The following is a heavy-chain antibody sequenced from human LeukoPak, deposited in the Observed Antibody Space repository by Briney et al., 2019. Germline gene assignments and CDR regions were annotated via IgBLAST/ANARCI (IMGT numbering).Heavy chain of an antibody. CDR2: IYHSGST. D-gene: IGHD6-13*01. CDR3: ARDRSSWYDYYYYMDV. Sequence: SETLSLTCTVSGYSISSGYYWAWIRQPPGRGLDWIGSIYHSGSTYYNPSLKSRVTISVDTSKNQFSLKLSSVTAADTAVYYCARDRSSWYDYYYYMDVWGKGTTVTISS. CDR1: GYSISSGYY. V-gene: IGHV4-38-2*02. J-gene: IGHJ6*03.